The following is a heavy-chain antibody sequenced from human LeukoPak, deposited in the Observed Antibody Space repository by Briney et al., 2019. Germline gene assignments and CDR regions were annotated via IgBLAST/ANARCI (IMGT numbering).Heavy chain of an antibody. CDR2: IDPSGGST. CDR1: GYTFTSYY. J-gene: IGHJ4*02. Sequence: ASVKVSCKASGYTFTSYYMHWVRQAPGQGLEWMGIIDPSGGSTTYAQKFQGRVTMTRDTSASTVYMELSSLRSEDTAVYYCARAIAVAGTFDYWGQGTLVTVSS. CDR3: ARAIAVAGTFDY. D-gene: IGHD6-19*01. V-gene: IGHV1-46*01.